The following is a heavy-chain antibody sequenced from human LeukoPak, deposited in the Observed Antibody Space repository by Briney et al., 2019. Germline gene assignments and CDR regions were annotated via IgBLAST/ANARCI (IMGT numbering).Heavy chain of an antibody. CDR3: AKDAPGYSSLSTDAFDV. J-gene: IGHJ3*01. CDR2: ISGSGSDI. Sequence: GESLRLSCVVSGFSFSNSYMTWIRQTPGKGLESLAYISGSGSDIYYADSVKGRFTIPRDNAKNSLYLQMNSLRAEDTAVYYCAKDAPGYSSLSTDAFDVWGQGTLVTVSS. D-gene: IGHD5-18*01. CDR1: GFSFSNSY. V-gene: IGHV3-11*01.